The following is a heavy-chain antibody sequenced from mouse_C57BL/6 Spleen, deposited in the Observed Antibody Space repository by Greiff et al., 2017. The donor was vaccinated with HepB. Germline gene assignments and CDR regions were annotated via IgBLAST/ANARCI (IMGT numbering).Heavy chain of an antibody. Sequence: QVQLQQPGAELVKPGASVKLSCKASGYTFTSYWMHWVKQRPGRGLEWIGRIDPNSGGTKYNEKFKSKATLTVDKPSSTAYMQRSSLTSEDSAVHYWARSDILLLLPEEMFFAYWGQGTLVTVSA. D-gene: IGHD2-2*01. CDR3: ARSDILLLLPEEMFFAY. V-gene: IGHV1-72*01. CDR1: GYTFTSYW. J-gene: IGHJ3*01. CDR2: IDPNSGGT.